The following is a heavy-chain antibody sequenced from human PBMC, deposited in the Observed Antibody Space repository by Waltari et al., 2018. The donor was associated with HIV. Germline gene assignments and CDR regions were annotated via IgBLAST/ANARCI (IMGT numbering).Heavy chain of an antibody. Sequence: QVQLVQSGAEVKKPGASVRVSCKASGYTFSTYDMNWVRQASGQGLEWMGWMNPNSGATGYAQKFKGRVSMTRSTSIRTAYMELSSLTSEDTAVYYCARTDRGVNGQEFDYWGQGTLVTVSS. CDR3: ARTDRGVNGQEFDY. V-gene: IGHV1-8*01. D-gene: IGHD3-10*01. CDR2: MNPNSGAT. CDR1: GYTFSTYD. J-gene: IGHJ4*02.